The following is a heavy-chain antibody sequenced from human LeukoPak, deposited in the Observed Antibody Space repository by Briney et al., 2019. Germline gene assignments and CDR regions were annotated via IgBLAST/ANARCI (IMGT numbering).Heavy chain of an antibody. V-gene: IGHV1-18*01. CDR3: ARGSMVATKDPYYYYGMDV. J-gene: IGHJ6*02. CDR2: ISAYNGNT. Sequence: GVSVKVSCKASGYTFTSYGISWVRQAPGQGLEWMGWISAYNGNTNYAQKLQGRVTMTTDTSTSTAYMELRSLRSDDTAVYYCARGSMVATKDPYYYYGMDVWGQGTTVTVSS. CDR1: GYTFTSYG. D-gene: IGHD5-12*01.